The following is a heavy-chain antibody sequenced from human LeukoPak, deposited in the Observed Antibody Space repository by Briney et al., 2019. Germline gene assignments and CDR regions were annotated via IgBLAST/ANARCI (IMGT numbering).Heavy chain of an antibody. D-gene: IGHD3-10*01. CDR3: AKGIYSSGSYSHFDY. CDR1: GFSFSSYG. V-gene: IGHV3-30*18. J-gene: IGHJ4*02. Sequence: GGSLRLSCAASGFSFSSYGMHWVRQAPGKGLEWVAVIAYDGNNKFYGDSVKGRFTISRDNSKNTLYPQMNSLRAEDTAVYYCAKGIYSSGSYSHFDYWGQGTLVTVSS. CDR2: IAYDGNNK.